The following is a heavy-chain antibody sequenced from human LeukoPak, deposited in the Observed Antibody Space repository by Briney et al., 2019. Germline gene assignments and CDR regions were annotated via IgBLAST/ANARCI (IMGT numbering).Heavy chain of an antibody. Sequence: PSETLSLTCTVSGGSISSYYWSWIRQPPGKGLEWIGYIYYSGSTNYNPSLKSRVTISVDKSKNQFSLKLSSVTAADTAVYYCARGEPYCSSTSCYIYYYYYYGMDVWGQGTTVTVSS. CDR3: ARGEPYCSSTSCYIYYYYYYGMDV. CDR1: GGSISSYY. CDR2: IYYSGST. D-gene: IGHD2-2*02. V-gene: IGHV4-59*12. J-gene: IGHJ6*02.